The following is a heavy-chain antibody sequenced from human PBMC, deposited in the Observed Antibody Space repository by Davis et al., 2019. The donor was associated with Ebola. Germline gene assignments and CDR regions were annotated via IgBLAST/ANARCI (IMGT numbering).Heavy chain of an antibody. J-gene: IGHJ4*02. Sequence: GESLKISCAASGFTFSSYWMSWVRQAPGKGLEWVANIKQDGSEKYYVGSVKGRFTISRDNAKNSLYLQMNSLRAEDTAVYYCASAAFYDSSGYYYFDYWGQGTLVTVSS. CDR3: ASAAFYDSSGYYYFDY. D-gene: IGHD3-22*01. CDR1: GFTFSSYW. V-gene: IGHV3-7*01. CDR2: IKQDGSEK.